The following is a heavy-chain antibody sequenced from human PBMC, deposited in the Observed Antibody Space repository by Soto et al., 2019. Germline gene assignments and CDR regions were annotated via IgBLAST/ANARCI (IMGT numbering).Heavy chain of an antibody. CDR1: GGSISSGGYY. D-gene: IGHD3-10*01. V-gene: IGHV4-31*03. Sequence: SETLSLTCTVSGGSISSGGYYWSWIRQHPGKGLEWIGYIYYSGSTYYNPSLKSRVTISVDTSKNQFSLKLSSVTAADTAVYYCARVVTMVRGVIITGYMDVWGKGTTVTVSS. CDR3: ARVVTMVRGVIITGYMDV. CDR2: IYYSGST. J-gene: IGHJ6*03.